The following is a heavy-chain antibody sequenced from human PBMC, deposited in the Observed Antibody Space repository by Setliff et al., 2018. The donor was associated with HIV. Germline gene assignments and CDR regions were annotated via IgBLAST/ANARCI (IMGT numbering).Heavy chain of an antibody. D-gene: IGHD6-19*01. CDR1: GFSFRNAW. CDR2: IGGHGSII. J-gene: IGHJ6*03. CDR3: ARALEAPHSTGWLVYYYYYMDV. V-gene: IGHV3-48*01. Sequence: PGGSLRLSCAASGFSFRNAWMNWVRQAPGKGLEWISFIGGHGSIIHYADSVKGRFTISRDNAKNSLYLQMDSLRADDTAVYYCARALEAPHSTGWLVYYYYYMDVWGKGTTVTVSS.